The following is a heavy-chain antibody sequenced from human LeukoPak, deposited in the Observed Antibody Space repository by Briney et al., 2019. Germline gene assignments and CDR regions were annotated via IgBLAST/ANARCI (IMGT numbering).Heavy chain of an antibody. J-gene: IGHJ3*02. CDR3: AKGPYYYDSSAYHYGAFDI. CDR1: GGSISSHY. CDR2: IHYTGST. D-gene: IGHD3-22*01. Sequence: SETLSLTCTVSGGSISSHYWSWIRQPPGKGLEWIGYIHYTGSTNYNPSLKSRVTISVDIFKNHFSLKLYSMTAADTAVYYCAKGPYYYDSSAYHYGAFDIWGQGTMVTVSS. V-gene: IGHV4-59*11.